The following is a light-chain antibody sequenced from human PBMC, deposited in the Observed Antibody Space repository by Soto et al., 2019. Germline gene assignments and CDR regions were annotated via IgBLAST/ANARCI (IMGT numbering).Light chain of an antibody. CDR1: QSVSSSY. CDR2: GAS. V-gene: IGKV3-20*01. Sequence: EIVLTQSPGTLSLSPGERSTLSFSSIQSVSSSYLAWYQQKPGQAPRLLIYGASSRATGIPDRFSGSGSGTDFTLTISRLEPEDFAVYYCQQYGSSPPMTFGGGTKVDI. CDR3: QQYGSSPPMT. J-gene: IGKJ4*01.